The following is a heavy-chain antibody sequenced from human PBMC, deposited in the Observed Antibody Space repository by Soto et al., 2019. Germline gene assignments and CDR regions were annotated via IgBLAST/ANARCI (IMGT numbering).Heavy chain of an antibody. CDR3: AKGYSGYDYAN. D-gene: IGHD5-12*01. CDR2: INPGNSET. J-gene: IGHJ4*02. Sequence: PGESLKISCKSSVYIFINYWIGWVRQMPGKGLEWMAIINPGNSETRYSPAFQGQVTISADKSVTTTYLQWDSLKASDTAVYFCAKGYSGYDYANWGQGSLVTVSS. V-gene: IGHV5-51*01. CDR1: VYIFINYW.